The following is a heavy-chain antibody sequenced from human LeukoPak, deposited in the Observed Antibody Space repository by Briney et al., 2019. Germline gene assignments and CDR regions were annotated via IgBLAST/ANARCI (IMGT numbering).Heavy chain of an antibody. CDR1: GYTFTRYD. V-gene: IGHV1-8*01. CDR3: ARVRGEIDY. CDR2: MNLNSGDT. D-gene: IGHD3-10*01. J-gene: IGHJ4*02. Sequence: ASVTVSCTASGYTFTRYDINWVRQAAGQGLEWMGWMNLNSGDTGRVTMTRDTFISTAYMELSGLRSEDTAVYYCARVRGEIDYWGQGTLVTVSS.